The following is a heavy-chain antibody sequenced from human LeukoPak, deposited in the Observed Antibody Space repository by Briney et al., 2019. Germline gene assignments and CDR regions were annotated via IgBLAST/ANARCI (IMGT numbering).Heavy chain of an antibody. J-gene: IGHJ4*02. D-gene: IGHD1-26*01. Sequence: GGSLRLSCAASGFTFSSYSMNWVRQAPGKGLEWVSSISSSSSYIYYADSVKGRFTISRDNAKNSLYLQMNSLRAEDTAVYYCARDVPIVGAPQAVDYWGQGTLVTVSS. V-gene: IGHV3-21*01. CDR1: GFTFSSYS. CDR3: ARDVPIVGAPQAVDY. CDR2: ISSSSSYI.